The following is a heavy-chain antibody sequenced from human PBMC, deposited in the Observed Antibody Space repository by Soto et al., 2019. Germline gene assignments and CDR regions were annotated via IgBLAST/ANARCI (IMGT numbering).Heavy chain of an antibody. D-gene: IGHD1-1*01. CDR1: GRTFSSYA. V-gene: IGHV1-69*13. Sequence: SVEVSCKASGRTFSSYAISWVRQAPGQGLARVGGTIPIFGTGNYAQKFQGRVTMTADECTSSAYMELSSLRSEDPAVSYCGRRAPTPDPYMYSFGYSGQRTLVTVS. J-gene: IGHJ4*02. CDR3: GRRAPTPDPYMYSFGY. CDR2: TIPIFGTG.